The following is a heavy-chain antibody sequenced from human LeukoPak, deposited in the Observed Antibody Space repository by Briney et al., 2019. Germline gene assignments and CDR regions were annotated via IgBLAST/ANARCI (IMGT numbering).Heavy chain of an antibody. Sequence: GASVKVSCKASGYTFTSYDINWVRQATGQGLEWMGWMNPNSGNTGYAQKFQGRVTTTRNTSISTAYMELSSLRSEDTAVYYCARVAYCGGDCYYYFDYWGQGTLVTVSS. V-gene: IGHV1-8*01. D-gene: IGHD2-21*02. CDR1: GYTFTSYD. J-gene: IGHJ4*02. CDR2: MNPNSGNT. CDR3: ARVAYCGGDCYYYFDY.